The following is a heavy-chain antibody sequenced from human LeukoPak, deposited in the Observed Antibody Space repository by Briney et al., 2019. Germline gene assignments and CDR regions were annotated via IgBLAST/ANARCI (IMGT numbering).Heavy chain of an antibody. V-gene: IGHV4-59*08. Sequence: ASETLSLTCTVSGGSISSYYWSWIRQPPGKGLEWIGYIYYSGSTNYNPSLKSRVTISVDTSKNQFSLKLSSVTAADTAAYYCARYSSGWFDAFDIWGQGTMVTVSS. D-gene: IGHD6-19*01. CDR2: IYYSGST. CDR1: GGSISSYY. CDR3: ARYSSGWFDAFDI. J-gene: IGHJ3*02.